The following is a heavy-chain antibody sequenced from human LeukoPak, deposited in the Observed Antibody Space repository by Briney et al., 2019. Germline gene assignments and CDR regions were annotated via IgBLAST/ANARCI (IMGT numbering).Heavy chain of an antibody. CDR3: AREHYYDSSGYYYVFDY. D-gene: IGHD3-22*01. CDR2: ISSSSSYI. CDR1: GFTFSSYS. J-gene: IGHJ4*02. V-gene: IGHV3-21*01. Sequence: GGSLRLSCAASGFTFSSYSMNWVRQAPGKGLEWVSSISSSSSYIYYADSVKGRFTISRDNAKNSLYLQMNSLRAEDTAVYYCAREHYYDSSGYYYVFDYWGQGTLVTVSS.